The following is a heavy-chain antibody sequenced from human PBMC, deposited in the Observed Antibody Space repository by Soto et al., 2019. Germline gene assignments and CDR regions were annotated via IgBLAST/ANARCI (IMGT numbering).Heavy chain of an antibody. J-gene: IGHJ3*02. V-gene: IGHV5-51*01. D-gene: IGHD2-15*01. CDR2: IYPGDSDT. CDR1: GYSFTSYW. CDR3: ARRLDCSGGSCYPWAFDI. Sequence: PGESLKISCKGSGYSFTSYWIGWVRQMPGKGLGWMGIIYPGDSDTRYSPSFQGQVTISADKTISTAYLQWSSLKASDTAMYYCARRLDCSGGSCYPWAFDIWGQGTMVTASS.